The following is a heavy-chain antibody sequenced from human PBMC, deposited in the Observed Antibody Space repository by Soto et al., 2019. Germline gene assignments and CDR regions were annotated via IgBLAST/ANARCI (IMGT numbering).Heavy chain of an antibody. J-gene: IGHJ6*02. Sequence: CDRKDPGKGLDWVSAISGSGGKTCYEVSVKGRFTISRDNSKSTLYLQMNSMRAEDTAVYCCAKLLVPSYYYGMDVWGQGTTVTGSS. CDR3: AKLLVPSYYYGMDV. D-gene: IGHD6-13*01. CDR2: ISGSGGKT. V-gene: IGHV3-23*01.